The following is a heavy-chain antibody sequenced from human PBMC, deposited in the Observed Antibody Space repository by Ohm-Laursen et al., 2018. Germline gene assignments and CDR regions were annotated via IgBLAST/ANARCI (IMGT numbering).Heavy chain of an antibody. CDR1: GFTFSSYS. CDR2: ISSSSSYI. V-gene: IGHV3-21*01. J-gene: IGHJ6*02. D-gene: IGHD3-3*01. Sequence: SLRLSCAASGFTFSSYSMNWVRQAPGKGLEWVSSISSSSSYIYYADSVKGRFTISSDNAKNSLYLQMNSLREEDTAVYYCAGNYDFWSGYYTVGDYYYYGMDVWGQGTTVTVSS. CDR3: AGNYDFWSGYYTVGDYYYYGMDV.